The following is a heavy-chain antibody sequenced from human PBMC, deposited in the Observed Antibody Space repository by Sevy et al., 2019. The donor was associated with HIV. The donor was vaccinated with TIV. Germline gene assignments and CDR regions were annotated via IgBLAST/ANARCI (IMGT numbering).Heavy chain of an antibody. CDR2: IIPIFGTA. D-gene: IGHD2-2*01. CDR1: GGTFSSYA. Sequence: ASVKVSCKASGGTFSSYAISWVRQAPGQGLEWMGGIIPIFGTANYAQKFQGRVTITADESTSTAYMRLSSLRSEDTAVYYCARGDIVVVPAAKQPYYYYGMDVWGQGTTVTVSS. V-gene: IGHV1-69*13. CDR3: ARGDIVVVPAAKQPYYYYGMDV. J-gene: IGHJ6*02.